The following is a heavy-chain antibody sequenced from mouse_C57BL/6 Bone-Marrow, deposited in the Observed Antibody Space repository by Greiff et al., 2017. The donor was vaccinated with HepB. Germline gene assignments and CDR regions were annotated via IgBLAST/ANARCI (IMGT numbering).Heavy chain of an antibody. Sequence: QVQLKESGAELVRPGASVTLSCKASGYTFTDYEMHWVKQTPVHGLEWIGAIDPETGGTAYNQKFKGKAILTADKSSSTAYMELRSLTSEDSAVYYCTREGRTNYGSSPFAYWGQGTLVTVSA. CDR3: TREGRTNYGSSPFAY. CDR1: GYTFTDYE. V-gene: IGHV1-15*01. J-gene: IGHJ3*01. D-gene: IGHD1-1*01. CDR2: IDPETGGT.